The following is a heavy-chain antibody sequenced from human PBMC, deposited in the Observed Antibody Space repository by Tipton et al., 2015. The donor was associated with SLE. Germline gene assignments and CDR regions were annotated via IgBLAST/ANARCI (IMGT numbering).Heavy chain of an antibody. Sequence: TLSLTCTVSGGSIRSSRHFWGWIRQPPGKGLEWIGVLYYSGNTYYNPSLKSPVTLSIDTSKNQFSLKMRSVTAADTAVYFCARGYCSDVVCYGFGFFDYWGQGNLVTVSS. D-gene: IGHD2-8*01. CDR2: LYYSGNT. J-gene: IGHJ4*02. CDR1: GGSIRSSRHF. V-gene: IGHV4-39*07. CDR3: ARGYCSDVVCYGFGFFDY.